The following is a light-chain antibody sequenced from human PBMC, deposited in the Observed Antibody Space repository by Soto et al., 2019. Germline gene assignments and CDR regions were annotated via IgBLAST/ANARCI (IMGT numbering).Light chain of an antibody. J-gene: IGKJ1*01. V-gene: IGKV1-5*03. CDR2: KAS. CDR3: HHYNTYPWT. CDR1: QSISSW. Sequence: DIQMTQSPSTLSASVGDRVTITCRASQSISSWLAWYQQKPGKAPILLIYKASTLEIGVPSRFSGSGSGTAFTLTISSLQPDDFATYYCHHYNTYPWTFGQGTKVEIK.